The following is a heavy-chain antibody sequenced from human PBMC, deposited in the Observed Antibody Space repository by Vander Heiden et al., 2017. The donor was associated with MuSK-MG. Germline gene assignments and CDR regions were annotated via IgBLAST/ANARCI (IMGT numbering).Heavy chain of an antibody. Sequence: QVQLVQSGAEVKKPGSSVKLSCKASGGRFSSYAIILVLQAPGQGFEWMGGIIPILGIANCAQKFQGRVTISADESTSTAYMELSSLRSEDTAVYYCAREGPRYSSGWYVADYWGQGTLVTVSS. J-gene: IGHJ4*02. CDR1: GGRFSSYA. D-gene: IGHD6-19*01. V-gene: IGHV1-69*04. CDR3: AREGPRYSSGWYVADY. CDR2: IIPILGIA.